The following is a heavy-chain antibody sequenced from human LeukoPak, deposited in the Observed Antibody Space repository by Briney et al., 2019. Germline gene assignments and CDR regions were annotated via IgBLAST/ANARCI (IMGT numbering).Heavy chain of an antibody. CDR1: GFFFSNYW. Sequence: GGSLRLSCAASGFFFSNYWMSWVRQAQGKGLEWVANINLDGNGRFYVDSVKGRFTISRDNNKKSVYLQMNSLKTEDTAVYYCTRQGIRYAFDIWGQGTMVTVSS. D-gene: IGHD3-16*02. CDR3: TRQGIRYAFDI. J-gene: IGHJ3*02. CDR2: INLDGNGR. V-gene: IGHV3-7*03.